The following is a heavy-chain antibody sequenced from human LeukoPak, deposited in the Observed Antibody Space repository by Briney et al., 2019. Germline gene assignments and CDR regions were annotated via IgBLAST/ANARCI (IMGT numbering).Heavy chain of an antibody. V-gene: IGHV1-69*13. CDR3: ARGGYGGNSDFDY. CDR2: IIPIFGTA. J-gene: IGHJ4*02. CDR1: GGTFSSYA. D-gene: IGHD4-23*01. Sequence: ASVKVSCKASGGTFSSYAISWVRQALGQGLEWIGGIIPIFGTANYAQKFQGRVTITADESTSTAYMELSSLRSEDTAVYYCARGGYGGNSDFDYWGQGTLVTVSS.